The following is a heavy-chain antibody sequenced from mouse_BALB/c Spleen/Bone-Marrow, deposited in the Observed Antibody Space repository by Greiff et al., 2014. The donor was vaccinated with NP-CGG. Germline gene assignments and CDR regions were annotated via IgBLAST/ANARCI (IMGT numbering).Heavy chain of an antibody. D-gene: IGHD1-1*01. J-gene: IGHJ4*01. Sequence: EVKVEESGPSLVKPSQTLSLTCSVTGDSITSGYWNWIRKFPGNKLEYMGYISYSGSTYYNPSLKSRISITRDTSKNQYYLQLNSVTTEDTATYYCASLLRIYYAMDYWGQGTSVTVSP. CDR2: ISYSGST. CDR1: GDSITSGY. V-gene: IGHV3-8*02. CDR3: ASLLRIYYAMDY.